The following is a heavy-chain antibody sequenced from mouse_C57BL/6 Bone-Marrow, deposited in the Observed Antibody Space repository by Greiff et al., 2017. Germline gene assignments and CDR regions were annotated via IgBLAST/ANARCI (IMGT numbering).Heavy chain of an antibody. CDR3: SRQVTTVLATKYFDV. J-gene: IGHJ1*03. CDR1: GFTFSSYT. CDR2: ISGGGGNT. D-gene: IGHD1-1*01. Sequence: VQLKESGGGLVKPGGSLKLSCAASGFTFSSYTMSWVRQTPEKRLQWVAAISGGGGNTYYPDSVKGRFTIPRANDKNILYLQMRSLRSEDTALYYCSRQVTTVLATKYFDVWGTGTTVTVSS. V-gene: IGHV5-9*01.